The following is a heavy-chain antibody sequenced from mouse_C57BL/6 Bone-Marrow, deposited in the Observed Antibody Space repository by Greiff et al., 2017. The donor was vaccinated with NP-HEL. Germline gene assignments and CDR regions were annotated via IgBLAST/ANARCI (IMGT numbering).Heavy chain of an antibody. J-gene: IGHJ2*01. CDR3: ARHEAITTVVATYDY. D-gene: IGHD1-1*01. Sequence: EVHLVESGGDLVKPGGSLKLSCAASGFTFSSYGMSWVRQTPDQKLEWVATISSGGSYTYYPDSVKGRFTISRDNAKNTLYLQMSSLKSEDTAMYYCARHEAITTVVATYDYWGQGTTLTVSS. CDR2: ISSGGSYT. V-gene: IGHV5-6*01. CDR1: GFTFSSYG.